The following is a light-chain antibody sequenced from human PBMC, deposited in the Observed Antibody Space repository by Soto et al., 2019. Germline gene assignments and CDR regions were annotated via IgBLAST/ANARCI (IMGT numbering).Light chain of an antibody. CDR1: QSVSSR. CDR3: QHYVERSPIT. Sequence: EIVMAQSPGTVSLSPPERATLSCGASQSVSSRLAWYQQKPGQAPRLLISGASSRATGIPDRFSGSGSGTDFTLTISRLEPEDFALYYCQHYVERSPITFGQGTRLETK. V-gene: IGKV3-20*01. CDR2: GAS. J-gene: IGKJ5*01.